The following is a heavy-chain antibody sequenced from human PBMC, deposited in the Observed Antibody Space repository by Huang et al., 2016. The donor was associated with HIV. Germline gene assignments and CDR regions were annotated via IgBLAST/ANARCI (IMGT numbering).Heavy chain of an antibody. J-gene: IGHJ5*02. V-gene: IGHV4-39*01. CDR3: ARYESRTMDDR. D-gene: IGHD3-10*01. CDR2: FSYSGGN. Sequence: QLQLQESGPGLVKPSETLSLTCTVSGDSITYRSYYWGWIRQPPGKGLEWIGTFSYSGGNSFNPSLRSRVTISGDTSKNLLSLRLNSVTAADTAVYYCARYESRTMDDRWGQGILVTVSS. CDR1: GDSITYRSYY.